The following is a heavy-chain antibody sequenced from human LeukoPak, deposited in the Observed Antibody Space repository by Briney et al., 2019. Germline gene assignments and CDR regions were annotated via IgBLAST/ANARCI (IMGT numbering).Heavy chain of an antibody. CDR2: IKEDGSAK. CDR1: GFTFSKSW. Sequence: PEGPLRLSCAASGFTFSKSWMSWLRQTPEKGLEWVANIKEDGSAKYYVDSVKGRFTISRDNAKNSLYLQMNSLRAEDTAVYYCAKDDEGYYWGQGILVTVSS. CDR3: AKDDEGYY. D-gene: IGHD3-3*01. V-gene: IGHV3-7*04. J-gene: IGHJ4*02.